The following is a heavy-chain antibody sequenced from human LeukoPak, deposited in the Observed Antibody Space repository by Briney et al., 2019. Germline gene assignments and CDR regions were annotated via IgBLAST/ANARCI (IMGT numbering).Heavy chain of an antibody. V-gene: IGHV3-66*01. D-gene: IGHD5-24*01. CDR1: GLTVSSNY. J-gene: IGHJ4*02. CDR2: LYSGGVT. CDR3: ARGGDGYNFSFDY. Sequence: GGSLRLSCAASGLTVSSNYMSWVRQAPGRGLEWASVLYSGGVTYYAASVKDRFTISRDNSKNTLYLQMNSLRAEDTAVYYCARGGDGYNFSFDYWGQGTLVTVSS.